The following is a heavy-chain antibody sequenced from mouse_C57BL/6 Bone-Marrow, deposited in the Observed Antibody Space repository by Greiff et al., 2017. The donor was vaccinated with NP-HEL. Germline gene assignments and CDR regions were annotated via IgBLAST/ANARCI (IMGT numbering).Heavy chain of an antibody. Sequence: VQLQESGAELARPGASVKLSCKASGYTFTSYGISWVKQRTGQGLEWIGEIYPRSGNTYYNEKFKGKATLTADKSSSTAYMELRSLTSEDSAVYVCAKVGLRRWFAYWGQGTLVTVSA. CDR1: GYTFTSYG. D-gene: IGHD2-4*01. V-gene: IGHV1-81*01. CDR2: IYPRSGNT. J-gene: IGHJ3*01. CDR3: AKVGLRRWFAY.